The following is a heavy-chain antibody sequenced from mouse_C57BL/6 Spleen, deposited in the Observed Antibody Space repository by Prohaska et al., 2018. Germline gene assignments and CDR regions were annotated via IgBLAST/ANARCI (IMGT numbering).Heavy chain of an antibody. CDR2: IYPGDGDT. CDR1: GYAFSSYW. J-gene: IGHJ1*03. CDR3: ARITTVVARYFDV. D-gene: IGHD1-1*01. V-gene: IGHV1-80*01. Sequence: QVQLQQSGAELVKPGASVKISCKASGYAFSSYWMTWVKQRPGKGLEWLGQIYPGDGDTNYNGKCKGKATLTADKSSSTAYMQLSSLTSEDSAVYFCARITTVVARYFDVWGTGTTVTVSS.